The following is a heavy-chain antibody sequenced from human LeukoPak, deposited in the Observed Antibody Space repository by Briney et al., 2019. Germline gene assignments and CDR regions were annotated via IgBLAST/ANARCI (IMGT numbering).Heavy chain of an antibody. CDR2: ISSSSSTI. D-gene: IGHD6-13*01. Sequence: GGSLRLSCAASGFTFSSYSMNWVRQAPGKGLEWVSYISSSSSTIYYADSVKGRFTISRDNAKNSLYLQMNSLRAEDTAVYYCARKAAAGTDYWGQGTLVTVSS. CDR1: GFTFSSYS. J-gene: IGHJ4*02. V-gene: IGHV3-48*01. CDR3: ARKAAAGTDY.